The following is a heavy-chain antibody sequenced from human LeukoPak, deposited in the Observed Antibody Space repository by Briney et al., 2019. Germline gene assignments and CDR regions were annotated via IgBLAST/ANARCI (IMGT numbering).Heavy chain of an antibody. D-gene: IGHD2-21*02. CDR1: GGSISSSSYY. Sequence: PSETLSLTCTVSGGSISSSSYYWGWIRQPPGKGLEWIGSIYYSGSTYYNPSLKSRVTISVDTSKNQFSLKLSPVTAADTAVYYCARDPLLPVEGDCSFDYWGQGTLVTVSS. V-gene: IGHV4-39*07. CDR2: IYYSGST. J-gene: IGHJ4*02. CDR3: ARDPLLPVEGDCSFDY.